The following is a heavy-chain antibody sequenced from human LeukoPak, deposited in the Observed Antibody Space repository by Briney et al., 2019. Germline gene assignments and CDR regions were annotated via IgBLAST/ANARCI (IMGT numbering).Heavy chain of an antibody. CDR3: ARQLTPRDAFDI. Sequence: SETLSLTCTVSGGSISSYYWSWIRQPPGKGLEWIGYIYYSGSTNYNPSLKSRVTISVDTSKNQFSLKLSPVTAADTAVYYCARQLTPRDAFDIWGQGTMVTVSS. V-gene: IGHV4-59*08. D-gene: IGHD3-9*01. J-gene: IGHJ3*02. CDR2: IYYSGST. CDR1: GGSISSYY.